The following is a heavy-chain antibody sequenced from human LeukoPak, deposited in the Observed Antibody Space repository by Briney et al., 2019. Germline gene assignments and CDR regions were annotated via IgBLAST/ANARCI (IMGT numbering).Heavy chain of an antibody. Sequence: ASVKVSCKASGYTFTGNYMHWVRQAPGQGLEWMGWINPNSGGTNYAQKFQGRVTMTRDTSISTAYMELSRLRSDDTAVYYCARSRSGSYWVSFDYWGQGTLVTVSS. CDR2: INPNSGGT. J-gene: IGHJ4*02. CDR1: GYTFTGNY. D-gene: IGHD1-26*01. V-gene: IGHV1-2*02. CDR3: ARSRSGSYWVSFDY.